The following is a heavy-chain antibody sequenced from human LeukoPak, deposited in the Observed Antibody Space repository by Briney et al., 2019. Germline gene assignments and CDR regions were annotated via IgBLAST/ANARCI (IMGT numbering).Heavy chain of an antibody. CDR2: INHSGST. V-gene: IGHV4-34*01. Sequence: TPGGSLSLSCAASGFTFGDFGMSWVRHAPGKGLEWFGEINHSGSTNYHPSLKSRVTISVDTSKNQFSLKLSSVTAADTAVYYCARIPYCTNSVCYPRAFDIWGEGTMVSVSS. CDR3: ARIPYCTNSVCYPRAFDI. D-gene: IGHD2-8*01. CDR1: GFTFGDFG. J-gene: IGHJ3*02.